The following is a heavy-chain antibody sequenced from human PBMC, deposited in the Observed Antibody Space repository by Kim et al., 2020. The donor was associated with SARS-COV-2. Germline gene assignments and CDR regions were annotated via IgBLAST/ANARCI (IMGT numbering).Heavy chain of an antibody. V-gene: IGHV4-59*01. Sequence: SETLSLTCTVSGGSISSYYWSWIRQPPGKGLEWIGYIYYSGSTNYNPSLKSRVTISVETSKNQFSLKLSSVTAADTAVYYCARVGAAAGPRVYDYYYGMDVWGQGTTVTVSS. CDR2: IYYSGST. CDR1: GGSISSYY. D-gene: IGHD6-13*01. CDR3: ARVGAAAGPRVYDYYYGMDV. J-gene: IGHJ6*02.